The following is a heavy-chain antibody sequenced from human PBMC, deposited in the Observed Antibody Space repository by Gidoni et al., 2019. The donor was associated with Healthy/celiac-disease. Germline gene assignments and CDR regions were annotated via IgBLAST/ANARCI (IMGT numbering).Heavy chain of an antibody. J-gene: IGHJ3*02. CDR1: GFTFSSYS. CDR2: ISSSSSYI. D-gene: IGHD5-12*01. V-gene: IGHV3-21*01. Sequence: EVQLVESGGGLVKPGGSLRLSCAASGFTFSSYSMNWVRQAPGKGLEGVSSISSSSSYIYYADSVKGRFTVSGDNAKNSLYLQMNSLRAEDTAVYYCARDHRATGMYAFDIWGQGTMVTVSS. CDR3: ARDHRATGMYAFDI.